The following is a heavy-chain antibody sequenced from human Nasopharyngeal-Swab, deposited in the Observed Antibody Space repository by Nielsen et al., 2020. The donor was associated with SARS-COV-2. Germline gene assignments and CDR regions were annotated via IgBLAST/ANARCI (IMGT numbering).Heavy chain of an antibody. D-gene: IGHD5-18*01. CDR1: GGSFSGYY. J-gene: IGHJ4*02. CDR3: ARHTANTED. CDR2: INHSGST. Sequence: SETLSLTCAVYGGSFSGYYWSWIRQPPGKGLEWIGEINHSGSTNYNPSLKSRVTLSVDTSKNQFSLKLSSVTAADTAVYYCARHTANTEDWGQGTLVTVSS. V-gene: IGHV4-34*01.